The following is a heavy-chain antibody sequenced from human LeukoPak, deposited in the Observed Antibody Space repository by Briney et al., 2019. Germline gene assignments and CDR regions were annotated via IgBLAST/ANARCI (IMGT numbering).Heavy chain of an antibody. Sequence: GGSLRLSCAASGFVFSASYMSWVRKAPGKGLEWVATIKPDGSEKYPVDSVSGRFTISRDNTNDSLFLQMNSLRVDDTAVYYCVRGGTYWTVSWGQGTLVNVS. V-gene: IGHV3-7*01. CDR3: VRGGTYWTVS. J-gene: IGHJ5*01. CDR2: IKPDGSEK. CDR1: GFVFSASY.